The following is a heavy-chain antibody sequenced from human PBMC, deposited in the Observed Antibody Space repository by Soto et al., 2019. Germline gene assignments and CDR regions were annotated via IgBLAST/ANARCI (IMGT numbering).Heavy chain of an antibody. CDR3: ARTVVPAALRNYYYMDV. J-gene: IGHJ6*03. V-gene: IGHV4-4*02. CDR1: SGSIISSNW. Sequence: HVQLQVSGPGLVKPSGTLSLTCAVSSGSIISSNWWSWVRQPPGKGLEWIGEIYHSGSTNYNPSLKSRVTISVDKSKNQFSLKLSSVTAADTAVYYCARTVVPAALRNYYYMDVWGKGTTVTVSS. CDR2: IYHSGST. D-gene: IGHD2-2*01.